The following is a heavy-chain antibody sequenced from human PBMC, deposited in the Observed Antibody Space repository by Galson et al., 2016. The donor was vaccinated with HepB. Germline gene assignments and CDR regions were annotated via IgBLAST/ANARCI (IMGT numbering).Heavy chain of an antibody. CDR2: ISTRSNYK. CDR3: ASYAPEDH. D-gene: IGHD2-2*01. CDR1: GLTSSDYS. V-gene: IGHV3-21*06. Sequence: SLRLSCAASGLTSSDYSMNWVRQALGKGLEWVSSISTRSNYKYYADSVMGRFTISRDNVKNLLYLEMNSLRAEDTAVYYCASYAPEDHWGQGILVTVSS. J-gene: IGHJ4*02.